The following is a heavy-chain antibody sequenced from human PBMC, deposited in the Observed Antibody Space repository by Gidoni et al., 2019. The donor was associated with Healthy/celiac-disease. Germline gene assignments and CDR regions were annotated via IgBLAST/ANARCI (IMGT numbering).Heavy chain of an antibody. CDR3: AKVNLDIVVVVYDAFDI. CDR1: GFTFSSYG. Sequence: QVQLVASGGGVVQPGRSLRLSCAASGFTFSSYGMHWVRQAPGKGLEWVAVISYDGSNKYYADSVKGRFTISRDNSKNTLYLQMNSLRAEDTAVYYCAKVNLDIVVVVYDAFDIWGQGTMVTVSS. V-gene: IGHV3-30*18. J-gene: IGHJ3*02. CDR2: ISYDGSNK. D-gene: IGHD2-15*01.